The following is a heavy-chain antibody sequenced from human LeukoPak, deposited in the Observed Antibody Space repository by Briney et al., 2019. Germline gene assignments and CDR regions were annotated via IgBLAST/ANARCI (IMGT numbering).Heavy chain of an antibody. CDR1: GGSFSDYW. Sequence: PSETLSLTCAVYGGSFSDYWWTWIRQSPGKGLEWIGEVNHSGSTNYNPSLKSRVTISVDTSKNQFSLKLSSVTAADTAVYYCAREIRGYSGYGYYYYYMDVWGKGTTVTVSS. D-gene: IGHD5-12*01. CDR2: VNHSGST. CDR3: AREIRGYSGYGYYYYYMDV. J-gene: IGHJ6*03. V-gene: IGHV4-34*01.